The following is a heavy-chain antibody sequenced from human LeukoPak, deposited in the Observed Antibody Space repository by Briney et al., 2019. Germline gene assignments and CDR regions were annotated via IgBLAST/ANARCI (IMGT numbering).Heavy chain of an antibody. Sequence: SETLSLTCTVSGGSISSYYWSWIRQPPGKGLEWIGYIYYSGSTNYNPSLKSRVTISVDTSKNQFSLKLSSVTAADTAVYYCARGIYSGYDYGYWGQGTLVTVPS. J-gene: IGHJ4*02. CDR3: ARGIYSGYDYGY. CDR1: GGSISSYY. CDR2: IYYSGST. V-gene: IGHV4-59*01. D-gene: IGHD5-12*01.